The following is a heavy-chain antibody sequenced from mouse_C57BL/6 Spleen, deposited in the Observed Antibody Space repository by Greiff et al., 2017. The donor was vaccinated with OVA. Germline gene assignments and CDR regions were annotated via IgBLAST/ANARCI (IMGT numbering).Heavy chain of an antibody. CDR1: GFSLSTSGMG. CDR2: IYWDDDK. CDR3: SRKGGLPGYFDV. Sequence: QVTLKESGPGILQSSQTLSLTCSFSGFSLSTSGMGVSWIRQPSGKGLEWLAHIYWDDDKRNNPSLKSRLTITKDTSRNQVFLKITSVDTADTATSVCSRKGGLPGYFDVWGTGTTVTVSS. J-gene: IGHJ1*03. D-gene: IGHD3-3*01. V-gene: IGHV8-12*01.